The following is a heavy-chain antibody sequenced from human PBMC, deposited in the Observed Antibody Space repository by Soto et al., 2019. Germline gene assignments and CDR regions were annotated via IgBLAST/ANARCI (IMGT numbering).Heavy chain of an antibody. J-gene: IGHJ4*02. Sequence: PSETLSLTCTVSGGSISPYYWSWIRQPPGKGLEWIGSIYYSGSTYYNPSLKSRVTISVDTSKNQFSLKLNSVTAADTAVYYCASRHSSPYFDYWGQGTLVTVSS. D-gene: IGHD6-13*01. CDR2: IYYSGST. CDR1: GGSISPYY. CDR3: ASRHSSPYFDY. V-gene: IGHV4-59*06.